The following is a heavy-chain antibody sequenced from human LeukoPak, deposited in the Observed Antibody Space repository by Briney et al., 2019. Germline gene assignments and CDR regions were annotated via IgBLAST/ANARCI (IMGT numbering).Heavy chain of an antibody. CDR1: GYTFTGYY. V-gene: IGHV1-2*02. D-gene: IGHD2-8*02. J-gene: IGHJ5*02. CDR3: ARDAVGWWHASPWFDP. CDR2: INPNSGGT. Sequence: ASVKVSCKASGYTFTGYYMHWVRQAPGQGLEWMGWINPNSGGTNYAQKFQGRVTTTRDTSISTAYMELSRLRSDDTAVYYCARDAVGWWHASPWFDPWGQGTLVTVSS.